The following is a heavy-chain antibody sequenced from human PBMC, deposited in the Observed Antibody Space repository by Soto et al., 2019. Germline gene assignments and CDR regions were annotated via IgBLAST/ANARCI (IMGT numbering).Heavy chain of an antibody. CDR3: ASQCIAAAGRGLYYFDY. V-gene: IGHV5-51*01. CDR1: GYSFTSYW. Sequence: GESLKISCKGSGYSFTSYWIGWVRQMPGKGLEWIGIIYPGDSDTRYSPSFQGQVTISADKSISTAYLQWSSLKASDTAMYYCASQCIAAAGRGLYYFDYWGQGTAVTLSS. D-gene: IGHD6-13*01. J-gene: IGHJ4*02. CDR2: IYPGDSDT.